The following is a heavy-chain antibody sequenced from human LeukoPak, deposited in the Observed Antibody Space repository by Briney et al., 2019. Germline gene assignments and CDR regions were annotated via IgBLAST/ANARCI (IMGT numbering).Heavy chain of an antibody. D-gene: IGHD6-13*01. J-gene: IGHJ1*01. CDR2: ISWNSGSI. CDR3: AKEYSISWDEYFQH. V-gene: IGHV3-9*01. CDR1: GFTFDDYA. Sequence: GGSLRLSCAASGFTFDDYAMHWVRQAPGKGLEWVSGISWNSGSIGYADSVKGRFTISRDNAKNSLYLQMNSLRAEDTALYYCAKEYSISWDEYFQHWGQGTLVTVSS.